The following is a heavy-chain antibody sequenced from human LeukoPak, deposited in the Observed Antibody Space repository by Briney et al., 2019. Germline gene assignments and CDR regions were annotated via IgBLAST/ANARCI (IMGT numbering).Heavy chain of an antibody. V-gene: IGHV1-46*01. D-gene: IGHD5-12*01. CDR1: GYTFTSYY. CDR3: ARALPRRGYSGYAAWDY. CDR2: INPSGGST. J-gene: IGHJ4*02. Sequence: ASVKVSCKASGYTFTSYYMHWVRQAPGQGLEWMGIINPSGGSTSYAQKFQGRVTMTRDMSTSTVYMELSSLRSEDTAVYYCARALPRRGYSGYAAWDYWGQGTPVTVSS.